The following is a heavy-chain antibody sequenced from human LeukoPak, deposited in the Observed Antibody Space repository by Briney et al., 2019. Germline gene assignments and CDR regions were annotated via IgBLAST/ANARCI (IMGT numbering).Heavy chain of an antibody. Sequence: SETLSLTCTVSGDSISSYYYNWIRQPPGKGLAWIGYIYYSGSTIYSPSLKSRVTISLDTSKNQFSLRLTSVTTADTAVYYCARSPPSHLGYFDYWGQGTLVTVSS. CDR1: GDSISSYY. J-gene: IGHJ4*02. CDR3: ARSPPSHLGYFDY. D-gene: IGHD3-3*02. V-gene: IGHV4-59*01. CDR2: IYYSGST.